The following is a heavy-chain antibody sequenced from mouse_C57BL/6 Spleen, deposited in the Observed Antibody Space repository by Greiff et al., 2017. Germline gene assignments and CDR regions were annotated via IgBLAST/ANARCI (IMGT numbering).Heavy chain of an antibody. CDR3: TRFDYDTWFAY. V-gene: IGHV1-15*01. Sequence: VQLQQSGAELVRPVASVTLSCKASGYTFTDYEMHWVKQTPVHGLEWIGAIDPETGGTAYNQKFKGKAILTADKSSSTAYMELRSLTSEDSAVYYCTRFDYDTWFAYWGQGTLVTVSA. D-gene: IGHD2-4*01. J-gene: IGHJ3*01. CDR2: IDPETGGT. CDR1: GYTFTDYE.